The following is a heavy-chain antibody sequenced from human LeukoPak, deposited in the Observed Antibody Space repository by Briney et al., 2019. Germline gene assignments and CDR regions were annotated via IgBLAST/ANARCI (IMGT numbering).Heavy chain of an antibody. Sequence: GGSLRLSCAASGFSFDICAMSWVRQAPGKGPEWVSSIGGPTETFYADSVKGRFTVSRDNSQNTLYLQMNSLRAEDTAVYYCAKDATPRNSIWDYFGKWGQGALVTVST. D-gene: IGHD4-23*01. J-gene: IGHJ4*02. CDR3: AKDATPRNSIWDYFGK. CDR1: GFSFDICA. V-gene: IGHV3-23*01. CDR2: IGGPTET.